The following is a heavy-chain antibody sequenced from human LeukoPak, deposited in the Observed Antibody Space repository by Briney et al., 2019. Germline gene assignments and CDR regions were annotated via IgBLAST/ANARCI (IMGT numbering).Heavy chain of an antibody. CDR2: IYQSGSK. D-gene: IGHD3-10*01. Sequence: PSETLSLTCSVSGGSISGSNYYWGWIRQSPGKGLEWIGRIYQSGSKYYNPALQSRVTISVDTSRNQFSLRLTSVTAADTAVYYCARQALDNNRWFVEYFHHWGKGTLVIVSS. V-gene: IGHV4-39*01. J-gene: IGHJ1*01. CDR1: GGSISGSNYY. CDR3: ARQALDNNRWFVEYFHH.